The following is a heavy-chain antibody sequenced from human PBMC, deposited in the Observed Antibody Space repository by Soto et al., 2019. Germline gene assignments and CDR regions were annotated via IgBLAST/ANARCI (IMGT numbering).Heavy chain of an antibody. V-gene: IGHV3-73*01. CDR2: IRSKANSYAT. CDR1: GFTFSGSA. D-gene: IGHD2-15*01. Sequence: GGSLRLSCAASGFTFSGSAMHWVRQASGKGLEWVGRIRSKANSYATAYAASVKGRFTISRDDSKNTAYLQMNSLKTEDTAVYYCTRTPVVVVAATYYYYYMDVWGKGTTVTV. J-gene: IGHJ6*03. CDR3: TRTPVVVVAATYYYYYMDV.